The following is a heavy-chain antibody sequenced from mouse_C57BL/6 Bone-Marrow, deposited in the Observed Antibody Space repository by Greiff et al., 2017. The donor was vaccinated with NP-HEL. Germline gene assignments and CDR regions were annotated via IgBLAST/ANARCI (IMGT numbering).Heavy chain of an antibody. CDR1: GYTFTDYY. D-gene: IGHD1-1*01. J-gene: IGHJ1*03. V-gene: IGHV1-26*01. CDR2: INPNNGGT. Sequence: EVQLQQSGPELVKPGASVKISCKASGYTFTDYYMNWVKQSHGKSLEWIGDINPNNGGTSYNQKFKGKATLTVDKSSSTAYMALRSLTSEDSAVYYCARPPFYYYGSSYDWYFDVWGTGTTVTVSS. CDR3: ARPPFYYYGSSYDWYFDV.